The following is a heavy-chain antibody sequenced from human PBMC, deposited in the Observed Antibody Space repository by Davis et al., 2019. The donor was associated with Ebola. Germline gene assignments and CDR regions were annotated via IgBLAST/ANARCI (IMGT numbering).Heavy chain of an antibody. D-gene: IGHD3-3*01. V-gene: IGHV4-39*07. Sequence: SETLSLTCTVSGGSISSSSYYWGWIRQPPGKGLEWIGSIYYSGSTYYNPSLKSRVTISVDKSKNQFSLKLSSVTAADTAVYYCARDFYDFERMGAFDIWGQGTMVTVSS. CDR1: GGSISSSSYY. CDR3: ARDFYDFERMGAFDI. CDR2: IYYSGST. J-gene: IGHJ3*02.